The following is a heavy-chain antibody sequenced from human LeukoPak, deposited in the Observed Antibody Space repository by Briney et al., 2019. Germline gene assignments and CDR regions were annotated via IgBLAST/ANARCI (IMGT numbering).Heavy chain of an antibody. V-gene: IGHV1-69*01. J-gene: IGHJ3*02. CDR2: IIPIFGTA. Sequence: ASVKVSCKASGGTFSSYAISWVRQAPGQGLEWMGGIIPIFGTANYAQKFQGRVTITADESTSTAYMELSSLRSEDTAVYYCARDNPPSVFDWGDTYAFDIWGQGTMVTVSS. CDR1: GGTFSSYA. CDR3: ARDNPPSVFDWGDTYAFDI. D-gene: IGHD3-9*01.